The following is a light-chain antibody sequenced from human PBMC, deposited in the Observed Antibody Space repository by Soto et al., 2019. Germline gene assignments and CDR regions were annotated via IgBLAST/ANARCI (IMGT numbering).Light chain of an antibody. CDR1: SSDVGSYNL. J-gene: IGLJ2*01. V-gene: IGLV2-23*01. CDR2: EGS. CDR3: CSYAGSRV. Sequence: QSALTHPAAVSGSPGQAITISCTGTSSDVGSYNLVSWYQQHPGKAPKLMIYEGSKRPAGVSNRFSGSKSGNTASLTSSGLQAEDEADYYCCSYAGSRVFGGGTKLTVL.